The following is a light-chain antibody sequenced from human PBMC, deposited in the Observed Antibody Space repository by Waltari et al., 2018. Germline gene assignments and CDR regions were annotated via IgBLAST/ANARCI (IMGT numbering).Light chain of an antibody. J-gene: IGLJ3*02. V-gene: IGLV3-27*01. CDR3: YSATDNYRV. CDR1: VLAKNY. Sequence: SYELTQPSSVSVSPGQTARITCSGDVLAKNYARWFQQKRGQAPVVVIYKDRERPSGTPERFAGSSSGTTVTLTISGAQVEDEGDYYCYSATDNYRVFGGGTKLTVL. CDR2: KDR.